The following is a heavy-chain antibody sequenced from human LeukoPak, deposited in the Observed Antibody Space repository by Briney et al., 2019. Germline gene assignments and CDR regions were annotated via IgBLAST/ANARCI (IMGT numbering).Heavy chain of an antibody. CDR1: GFTFNDAW. V-gene: IGHV3-15*01. CDR2: IKPKINGGTT. D-gene: IGHD5-18*01. CDR3: TTGAYSYGLDY. J-gene: IGHJ4*02. Sequence: GGSLRLSCAASGFTFNDAWMSWVRQAPGKGLEWIGRIKPKINGGTTDYAAPVKGRFTISRDDSKNTLYLQMNSLKIEDTAMYYCTTGAYSYGLDYWGQGTLVTVSS.